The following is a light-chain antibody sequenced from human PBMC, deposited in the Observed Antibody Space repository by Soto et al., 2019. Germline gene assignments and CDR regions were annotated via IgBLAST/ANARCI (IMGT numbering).Light chain of an antibody. CDR1: QSLLHSNGYKY. CDR3: VQTLQAPAT. CDR2: LGS. V-gene: IGKV2-28*01. J-gene: IGKJ2*01. Sequence: DIVMTQSPLSLPVTPGEPASISCRSSQSLLHSNGYKYVDWYLQKPGQSPQLLIYLGSNRASGVPDRFSGSGSGTDFTLKCSRVEAEDVGVYYCVQTLQAPATFGQGTELEIK.